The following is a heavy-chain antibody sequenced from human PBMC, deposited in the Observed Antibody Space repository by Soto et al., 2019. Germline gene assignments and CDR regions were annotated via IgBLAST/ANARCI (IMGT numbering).Heavy chain of an antibody. CDR3: ARGGAGSGYYLFDS. V-gene: IGHV4-30-2*01. D-gene: IGHD3-22*01. Sequence: SETLSLTCGVSGGSISSGGYSWTLIRQPPGKGLEWIGYIYHGGSTYYSPSLKSRVTISLDRSKNQFSLELRSVTAADTAVYYCARGGAGSGYYLFDSWGQGNLVTVSS. J-gene: IGHJ4*02. CDR1: GGSISSGGYS. CDR2: IYHGGST.